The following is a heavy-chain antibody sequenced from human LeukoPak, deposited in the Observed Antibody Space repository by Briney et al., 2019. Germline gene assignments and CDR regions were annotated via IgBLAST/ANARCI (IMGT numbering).Heavy chain of an antibody. V-gene: IGHV3-9*01. D-gene: IGHD5-18*01. Sequence: GGSLRLSCAASGFTFRSYAMSWVRQAPGKGLEWVSGISWNSGSIGYADSVKGRFTISRDNAKNSLYLQMNSLRAEDTALYYCAKEGYSYGSNGMDVWGQGTTVTVSS. CDR2: ISWNSGSI. CDR3: AKEGYSYGSNGMDV. J-gene: IGHJ6*02. CDR1: GFTFRSYA.